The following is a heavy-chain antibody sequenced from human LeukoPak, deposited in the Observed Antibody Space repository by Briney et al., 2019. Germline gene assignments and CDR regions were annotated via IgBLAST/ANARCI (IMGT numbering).Heavy chain of an antibody. Sequence: GASVKVSCKASGYTFTGYYMHWVRQAPGQGLEWMGRINPNNGAANYAQKFQGRVTITGDTSISTAHMELSSLRSDDTAVYYCTRESGSYHGNDYWGQGTLVTVSS. CDR3: TRESGSYHGNDY. V-gene: IGHV1-2*06. J-gene: IGHJ4*02. CDR2: INPNNGAA. CDR1: GYTFTGYY. D-gene: IGHD1-26*01.